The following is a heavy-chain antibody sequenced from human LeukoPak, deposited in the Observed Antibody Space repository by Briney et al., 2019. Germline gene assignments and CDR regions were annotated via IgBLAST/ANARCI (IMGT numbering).Heavy chain of an antibody. CDR2: INPSDGTT. CDR1: GYTFTTYY. Sequence: ASVKVSCKASGYTFTTYYMHWVRQAPGQGLEWMGIINPSDGTTNYAQKFQGRVTMTRDTSTSTVYMDLSSLRSEDTAVYYCASSIPAASYYFDHWGQGTLVTVSS. CDR3: ASSIPAASYYFDH. D-gene: IGHD6-13*01. V-gene: IGHV1-46*01. J-gene: IGHJ4*02.